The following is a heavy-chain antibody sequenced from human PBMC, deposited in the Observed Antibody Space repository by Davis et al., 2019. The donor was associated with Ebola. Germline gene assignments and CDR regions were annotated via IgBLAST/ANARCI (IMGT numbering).Heavy chain of an antibody. CDR3: ARGRVWFGELLFPIDLDY. D-gene: IGHD3-10*01. V-gene: IGHV4-61*01. CDR2: IYYSGST. J-gene: IGHJ4*02. Sequence: GSLRLSCTVSGGSVSSGSYYWSWIRQPPGKGLEWIGYIYYSGSTNYNPSLKSRVTISVDTSKNQFSLKLSSVTAADTAVYYCARGRVWFGELLFPIDLDYWGQGTLVTVSS. CDR1: GGSVSSGSYY.